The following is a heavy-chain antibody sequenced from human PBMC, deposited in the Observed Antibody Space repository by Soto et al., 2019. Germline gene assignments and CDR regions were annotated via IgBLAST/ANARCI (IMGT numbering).Heavy chain of an antibody. Sequence: GGSLRLSCAASGFTFSSYGMHWVRQAPGKGLEWVAVISYDGSNKYYADSVKGRFTISRDNSKNTLYLQMNSLRAEDTAVYYCAKDQQLVPYYYYGMDVWGQGTTVTVSS. D-gene: IGHD6-6*01. V-gene: IGHV3-30*18. J-gene: IGHJ6*02. CDR1: GFTFSSYG. CDR2: ISYDGSNK. CDR3: AKDQQLVPYYYYGMDV.